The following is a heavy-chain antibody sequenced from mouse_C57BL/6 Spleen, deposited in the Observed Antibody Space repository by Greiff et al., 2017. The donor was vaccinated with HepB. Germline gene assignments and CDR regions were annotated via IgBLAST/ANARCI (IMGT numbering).Heavy chain of an antibody. Sequence: EVQLQQSGPELVKPGASVKISCKASGYSFTGYYMNWVKQSPEKSLEWIGEINPSTGGTTYNQKFKAKATLTVDKSSSTAYMQLKSLTSEDSAVYDCARSPYDYDDDHYAMDYWGQGTSVTVSS. J-gene: IGHJ4*01. CDR3: ARSPYDYDDDHYAMDY. CDR2: INPSTGGT. CDR1: GYSFTGYY. V-gene: IGHV1-42*01. D-gene: IGHD2-4*01.